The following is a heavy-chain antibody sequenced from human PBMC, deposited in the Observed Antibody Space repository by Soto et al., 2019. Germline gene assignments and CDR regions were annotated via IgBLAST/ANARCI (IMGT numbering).Heavy chain of an antibody. CDR1: GGSISSGDYY. CDR3: ASILAYCGGDCFHFDY. D-gene: IGHD2-21*02. J-gene: IGHJ4*02. CDR2: IYYSGST. V-gene: IGHV4-30-4*01. Sequence: ASETLSLTCTVSGGSISSGDYYWSWIRQPPGKGLEWIGYIYYSGSTYYNPSLKSRVTISVDTSKNQFSLKLSSVTAADTAVYYCASILAYCGGDCFHFDYWGQGTLVTVSS.